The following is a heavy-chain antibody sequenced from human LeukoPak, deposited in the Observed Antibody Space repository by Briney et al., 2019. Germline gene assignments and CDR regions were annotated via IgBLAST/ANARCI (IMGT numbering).Heavy chain of an antibody. D-gene: IGHD5-12*01. CDR2: IKEDGSEK. CDR3: RPGHYDSYA. CDR1: GFTFGNFW. V-gene: IGHV3-7*01. Sequence: GGSLRLSCVASGFTFGNFWMSWVRQAPGKGPEWVANIKEDGSEKYYVDSVRGRFTISRDNAKNSLYLQMNSLRAEDTGVYFCRPGHYDSYAWDQGTLVTVSS. J-gene: IGHJ5*02.